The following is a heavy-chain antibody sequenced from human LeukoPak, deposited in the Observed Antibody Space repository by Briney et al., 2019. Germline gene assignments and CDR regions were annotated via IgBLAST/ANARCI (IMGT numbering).Heavy chain of an antibody. V-gene: IGHV5-51*01. CDR3: ARRGNSGWEFFDY. D-gene: IGHD6-19*01. J-gene: IGHJ4*02. CDR2: IYPGDSDT. Sequence: GESLEISCKGSGYSFNTYWIGWVRQMPGKGREWMGIIYPGDSDTRYSPSFQGQVTISADKSISTAYLQWSSLKASDTAMYYCARRGNSGWEFFDYWGQGTLVTVSS. CDR1: GYSFNTYW.